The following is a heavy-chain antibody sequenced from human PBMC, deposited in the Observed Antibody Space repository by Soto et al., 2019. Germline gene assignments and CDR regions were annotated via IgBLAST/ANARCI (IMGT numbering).Heavy chain of an antibody. J-gene: IGHJ4*02. CDR2: IRSKTKRYAT. D-gene: IGHD6-13*01. CDR3: TSQSSTWSFDS. Sequence: VRQASGKGLEWVGRIRSKTKRYATAYAASMKGRFTISRDDSKNTASLHMNSLQTEDTAMYYCTSQSSTWSFDSWGQGTLVTVSS. V-gene: IGHV3-73*01.